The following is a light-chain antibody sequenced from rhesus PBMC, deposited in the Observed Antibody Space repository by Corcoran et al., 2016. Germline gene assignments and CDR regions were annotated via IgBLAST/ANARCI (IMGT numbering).Light chain of an antibody. Sequence: DIQMTQSPSSLSASVGDTVTITCRASQGISSWLAWYQQKPGKAPKLLIYKASSLQSGVPSSISGSGSGTDFTITLSSLKSEDFATYYYQQYSSRLTFGGGTKVEIK. CDR2: KAS. V-gene: IGKV1-22*01. CDR3: QQYSSRLT. CDR1: QGISSW. J-gene: IGKJ4*01.